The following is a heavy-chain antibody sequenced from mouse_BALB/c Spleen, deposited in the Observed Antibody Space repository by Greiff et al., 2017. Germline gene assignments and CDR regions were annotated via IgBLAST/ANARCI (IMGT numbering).Heavy chain of an antibody. CDR1: GFTFSDYY. Sequence: EVQLVESGGGLVKPGGSLKLSCAASGFTFSDYYMYWVRQTPEKRLEWVATISDGGSYTYYPDSVKGRFTISRDNAKNNLYLQMSSLKSEDTAMYYCARPYGNYYFDYWGQGTTLTVSS. CDR2: ISDGGSYT. J-gene: IGHJ2*01. D-gene: IGHD2-1*01. CDR3: ARPYGNYYFDY. V-gene: IGHV5-4*02.